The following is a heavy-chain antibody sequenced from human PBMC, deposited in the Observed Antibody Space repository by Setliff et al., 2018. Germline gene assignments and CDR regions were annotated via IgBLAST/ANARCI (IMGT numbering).Heavy chain of an antibody. Sequence: ASVKVSCKASGYTFNNYAINWVRQAPGQGLEWMGWINTDTGNPTSAQGFTGRFAFSLDTSVSTAYLQISSLKAEDTALYYCARVGTGSLLDYWGQGTLVTVSS. CDR3: ARVGTGSLLDY. CDR2: INTDTGNP. J-gene: IGHJ4*02. V-gene: IGHV7-4-1*02. D-gene: IGHD1-1*01. CDR1: GYTFNNYA.